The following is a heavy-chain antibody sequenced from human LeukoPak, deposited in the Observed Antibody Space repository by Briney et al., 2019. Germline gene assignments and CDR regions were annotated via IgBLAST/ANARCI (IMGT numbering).Heavy chain of an antibody. CDR1: GFIFSSYA. J-gene: IGHJ4*02. CDR2: ITGSGGST. V-gene: IGHV3-23*01. CDR3: VFFDY. Sequence: TGGSLRLSCAASGFIFSSYAMSWVRQAPGKGVEWVSAITGSGGSTYYADSVKGRFTISRDNSKNPLYLQMNSLRAEDTAVYYCVFFDYWGQGTLVTVSS.